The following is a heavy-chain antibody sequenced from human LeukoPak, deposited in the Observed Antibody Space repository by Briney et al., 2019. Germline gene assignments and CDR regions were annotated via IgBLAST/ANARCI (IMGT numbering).Heavy chain of an antibody. Sequence: GASVKVSCKASRGTFRSYTISWVRQAPGQGLEWMGRIIPILGIANYAQKFQGRVTITADKSTSTAYMELSSLRSEDTAVYYCARERANLQNWFDPWGQGTLVTVSS. CDR2: IIPILGIA. CDR1: RGTFRSYT. V-gene: IGHV1-69*04. CDR3: ARERANLQNWFDP. J-gene: IGHJ5*02.